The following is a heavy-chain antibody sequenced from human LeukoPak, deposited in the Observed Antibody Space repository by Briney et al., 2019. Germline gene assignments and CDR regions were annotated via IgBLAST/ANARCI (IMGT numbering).Heavy chain of an antibody. Sequence: GRSLRLSCAASGFTFSSYGMHWVRQAPGKGLEWVAVISYDGSNKYYADSVKGRFTISRDNSKNTLYLQMNSLRAEDTAVYYCAVVPAPGGVAGYFDYWGQGTLVTVSS. CDR1: GFTFSSYG. J-gene: IGHJ4*02. D-gene: IGHD2-2*01. V-gene: IGHV3-30*03. CDR3: AVVPAPGGVAGYFDY. CDR2: ISYDGSNK.